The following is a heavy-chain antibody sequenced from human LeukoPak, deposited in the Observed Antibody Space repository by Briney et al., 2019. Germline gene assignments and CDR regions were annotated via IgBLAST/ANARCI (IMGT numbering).Heavy chain of an antibody. Sequence: PGGSLRLSCAASGFTFSRYWMSWVRQVPGKGLEWVANIKEDAGEIYYVDSVKGRFTISRDNAKNSLYLQMNSLRAEDTAVYYCARGAYYMDVWGKGTTVTVSS. V-gene: IGHV3-7*01. CDR1: GFTFSRYW. J-gene: IGHJ6*03. CDR3: ARGAYYMDV. CDR2: IKEDAGEI.